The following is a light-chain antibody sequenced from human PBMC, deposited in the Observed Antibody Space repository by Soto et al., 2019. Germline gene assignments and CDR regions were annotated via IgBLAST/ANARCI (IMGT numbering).Light chain of an antibody. CDR3: QSYDSSLSGVV. V-gene: IGLV1-40*01. CDR2: GNF. CDR1: SSNIGAGYD. Sequence: QSVLTRAPSVSGAPGQRVTISCTGASSNIGAGYDVHWYQQLPGTAPKLLLYGNFNRPSGVPDRFSGSKSGTSAFLAITGLQAEDEADYYCQSYDSSLSGVVFGGGTKLTVL. J-gene: IGLJ2*01.